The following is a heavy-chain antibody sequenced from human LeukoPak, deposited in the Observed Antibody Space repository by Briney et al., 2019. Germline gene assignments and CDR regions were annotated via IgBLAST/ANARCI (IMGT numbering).Heavy chain of an antibody. CDR2: ISGSGGST. V-gene: IGHV3-23*01. CDR1: GFTFSSYS. CDR3: AKEYCSGTSCYQVNY. J-gene: IGHJ4*02. Sequence: GGSLRLSCAASGFTFSSYSMSWVRQAPGKGLEWVSAISGSGGSTYYADSVKGRFTISRDNSKNTLYLQMNSLRAEDTAVYYCAKEYCSGTSCYQVNYWGQGTLVTVSS. D-gene: IGHD2-2*01.